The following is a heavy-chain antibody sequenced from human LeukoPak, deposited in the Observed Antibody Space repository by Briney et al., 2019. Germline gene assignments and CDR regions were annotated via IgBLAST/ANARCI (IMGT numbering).Heavy chain of an antibody. CDR2: ISGYNGNT. CDR3: ARDPSLGIFGVV. Sequence: GASVKVSCKASGYTFTSHDISWVRQAPGQGLEWMGWISGYNGNTNYAQKLQGRVTMTTDTSTSTAYMELRSLRSEDTAVYYCARDPSLGIFGVVWGQGTLVTVSS. D-gene: IGHD3-3*01. J-gene: IGHJ4*02. V-gene: IGHV1-18*01. CDR1: GYTFTSHD.